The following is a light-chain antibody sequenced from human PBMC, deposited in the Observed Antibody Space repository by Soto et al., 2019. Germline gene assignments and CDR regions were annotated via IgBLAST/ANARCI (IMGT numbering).Light chain of an antibody. CDR1: SSDVGAYDL. CDR2: DVS. Sequence: QSALSQPASVSGSPGQSVTISCTGTSSDVGAYDLVCWYQQHPGKAPKLMIYDVSNRPSGVSNRFSGSKSGNTASLTISGLQAEDAAVYYCSSYTSSSTPYVFGTGTKVTVL. J-gene: IGLJ1*01. CDR3: SSYTSSSTPYV. V-gene: IGLV2-14*01.